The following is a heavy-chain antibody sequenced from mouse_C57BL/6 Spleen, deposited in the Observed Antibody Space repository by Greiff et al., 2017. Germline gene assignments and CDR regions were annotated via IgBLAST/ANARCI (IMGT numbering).Heavy chain of an antibody. V-gene: IGHV1-15*01. CDR1: GYTFTDYE. D-gene: IGHD1-1*01. J-gene: IGHJ2*01. Sequence: QVQLQQSGAELVRPGASVTLSCKASGYTFTDYEMHWVKQTPVHGLEWIGAIDPETGGTAYNQKFKGKAILTADKSSSTAYMELRSLTSGDSAVYYCTRRAVVAHFDYWGQGTTLTVSS. CDR3: TRRAVVAHFDY. CDR2: IDPETGGT.